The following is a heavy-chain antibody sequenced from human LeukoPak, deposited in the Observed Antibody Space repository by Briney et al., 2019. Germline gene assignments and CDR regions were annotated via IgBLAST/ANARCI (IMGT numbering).Heavy chain of an antibody. CDR3: ARGDYYGSGSLANFDY. CDR1: GYSFTSYW. CDR2: IYPGDSDT. D-gene: IGHD3-10*01. J-gene: IGHJ4*02. Sequence: GESLKISCKGSGYSFTSYWIGWVRQMPGKGLEWMGIIYPGDSDTRYSPSFQGQVTISADKSISTAYLQWSSLKASDTAMYYCARGDYYGSGSLANFDYWGQGTLVTVSS. V-gene: IGHV5-51*01.